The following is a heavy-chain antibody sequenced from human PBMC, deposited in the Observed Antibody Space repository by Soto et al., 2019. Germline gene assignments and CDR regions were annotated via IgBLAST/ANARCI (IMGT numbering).Heavy chain of an antibody. CDR1: GFTFNTYW. D-gene: IGHD1-20*01. Sequence: GGALRLSCYISGFTFNTYWMSWVRQAPGKGLEWLANMNEDANTKYYVDSVKGRFTILGDSAGNSLFLKMASLRAEDTAVYFCAAYNTSRHAAFDIWGRGTLVTVSS. J-gene: IGHJ3*02. CDR3: AAYNTSRHAAFDI. V-gene: IGHV3-7*01. CDR2: MNEDANTK.